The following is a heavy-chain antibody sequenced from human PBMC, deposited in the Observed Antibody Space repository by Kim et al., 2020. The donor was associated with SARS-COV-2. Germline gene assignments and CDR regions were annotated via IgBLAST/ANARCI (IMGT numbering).Heavy chain of an antibody. CDR1: GGSFSGYY. V-gene: IGHV4-34*01. Sequence: SETLSLTCAVYGGSFSGYYWSWIRQPPGKGLEWIGEINHSGSTNYNPSLKSRVTISVDTSKNQFSLKLSSVTAADTAVYYCARGDNWFDPWGQGTLVTVSS. CDR2: INHSGST. J-gene: IGHJ5*02. CDR3: ARGDNWFDP.